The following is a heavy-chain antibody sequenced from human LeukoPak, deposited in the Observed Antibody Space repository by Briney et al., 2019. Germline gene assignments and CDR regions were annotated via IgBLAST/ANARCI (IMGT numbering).Heavy chain of an antibody. J-gene: IGHJ2*01. CDR1: GGSISSYY. V-gene: IGHV4-59*01. CDR2: TPYSGGT. Sequence: SETLSLTCTVSGGSISSYYWSWIRQPPGRGLEWIGYTPYSGGTDYNPSLRSRVTLSVETSKNQVSLKLSSLTDADTAVDYCGRRTSYDTLTGYTYWYFDLWGRGTLVAVSS. D-gene: IGHD3-9*01. CDR3: GRRTSYDTLTGYTYWYFDL.